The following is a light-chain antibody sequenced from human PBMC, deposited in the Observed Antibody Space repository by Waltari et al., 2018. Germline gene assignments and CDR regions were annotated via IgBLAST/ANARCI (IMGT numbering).Light chain of an antibody. Sequence: QSALTQPASVSGSPGQSTTISCTGTSNDVGYYSLVPWYQQHPGNAPKRIFYDVTNRPPWVSGRFSGSKSGNTAFLPISGLQAEDEADYHCCTYAGSSTYAFGTGTTVSVL. CDR2: DVT. V-gene: IGLV2-23*02. J-gene: IGLJ1*01. CDR1: SNDVGYYSL. CDR3: CTYAGSSTYA.